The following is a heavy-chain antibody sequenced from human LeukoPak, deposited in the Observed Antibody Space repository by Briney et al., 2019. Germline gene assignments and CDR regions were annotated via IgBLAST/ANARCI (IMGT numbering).Heavy chain of an antibody. Sequence: SETLSLTCTVSGYSISSGYYWGWIRQPPGKGLDWIGSIYYSGSTYYNPSLKSRFTISVDTSKNQFSLKLSSVTAADTAVYYCARHFAPEAWFQAPWGQGTLVTVSS. D-gene: IGHD3-10*01. CDR3: ARHFAPEAWFQAP. V-gene: IGHV4-38-2*02. CDR1: GYSISSGYY. J-gene: IGHJ5*02. CDR2: IYYSGST.